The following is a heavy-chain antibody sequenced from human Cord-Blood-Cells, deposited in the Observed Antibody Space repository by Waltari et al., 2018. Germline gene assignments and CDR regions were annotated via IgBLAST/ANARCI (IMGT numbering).Heavy chain of an antibody. D-gene: IGHD2-2*01. Sequence: QVQLVQSGAEVKKPGASVKVSCKASGYTFISYDINWVRQATGQGLEWMGWMNPSSGNTGYGQMFQRRVTMTMNTSISTAYMYLSSLRSEDTAVYYCASVGTYCSSTSCYYWFDPWGQGTLVTVSS. CDR1: GYTFISYD. CDR2: MNPSSGNT. J-gene: IGHJ5*02. CDR3: ASVGTYCSSTSCYYWFDP. V-gene: IGHV1-8*01.